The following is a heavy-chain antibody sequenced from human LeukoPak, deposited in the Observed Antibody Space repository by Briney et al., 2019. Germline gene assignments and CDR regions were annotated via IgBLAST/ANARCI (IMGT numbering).Heavy chain of an antibody. CDR1: GGSISSYY. D-gene: IGHD4-11*01. V-gene: IGHV4-59*08. CDR2: IYYSGST. J-gene: IGHJ4*02. Sequence: SETLSLTCTVSGGSISSYYWSWIRQPPGKGLEWIGYIYYSGSTNYNPSLKSRVTISVDTSKNQFSLKLSSVTTADTAVYYCARHQGSRLPGSSVDYWGQGTLVTVSS. CDR3: ARHQGSRLPGSSVDY.